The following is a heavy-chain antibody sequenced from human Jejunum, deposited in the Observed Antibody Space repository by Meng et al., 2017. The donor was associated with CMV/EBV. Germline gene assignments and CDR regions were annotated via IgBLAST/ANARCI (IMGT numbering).Heavy chain of an antibody. V-gene: IGHV4-39*07. J-gene: IGHJ4*02. CDR2: IHYTETT. Sequence: HLQESGPGLVKPSETLSLTCTVSGDSISSGRHFWGWIRQAPGKGLEWIATIHYTETTHYNPSLKSRITISVDTSKNQISLKVNSVTAADTAMYYCAADISTAWFYYWGQGTLVTVSS. CDR1: GDSISSGRHF. CDR3: AADISTAWFYY. D-gene: IGHD2-2*01.